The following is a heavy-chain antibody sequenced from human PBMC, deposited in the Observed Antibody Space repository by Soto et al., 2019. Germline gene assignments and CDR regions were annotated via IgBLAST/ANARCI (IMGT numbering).Heavy chain of an antibody. V-gene: IGHV3-74*01. CDR1: GFTFNYYW. D-gene: IGHD2-15*01. Sequence: EVQLVESEGGLVQRGGSLRLSCAASGFTFNYYWMHWVRQAPGQGLVWVSHIHSDGSTTTYADSVKGRFTLSRDNEKNTRYLRMNSLRAEDTAVYYCVRCDKGGFDLWGQGTTVTVSS. CDR2: IHSDGSTT. J-gene: IGHJ3*01. CDR3: VRCDKGGFDL.